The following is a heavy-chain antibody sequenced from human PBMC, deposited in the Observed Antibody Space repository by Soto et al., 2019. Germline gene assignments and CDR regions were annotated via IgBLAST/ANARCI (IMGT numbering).Heavy chain of an antibody. CDR2: INPNSGGT. D-gene: IGHD6-13*01. Sequence: ASVKVSCKASGYTFTGYYMHWVRQAPGQGLEWMGWINPNSGGTNYAQKFQGRVTTTRDTSISTAYMELSRLRSDDTAVYYCARAPVRRLPRGFRYSSSWQQGYYYYGMDVWGQGTTVTVSS. CDR1: GYTFTGYY. V-gene: IGHV1-2*02. J-gene: IGHJ6*02. CDR3: ARAPVRRLPRGFRYSSSWQQGYYYYGMDV.